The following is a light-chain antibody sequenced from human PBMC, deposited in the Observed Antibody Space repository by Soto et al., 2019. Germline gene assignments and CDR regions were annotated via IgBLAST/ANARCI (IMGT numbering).Light chain of an antibody. J-gene: IGKJ5*01. CDR1: QSVDRY. V-gene: IGKV3-11*01. CDR3: QQRKYWPPVT. Sequence: ETVLTQSPATLSLSPGERATLSCRASQSVDRYLAWYQQKPGQAPRLLIYDTSNRATGIPARFSGSGSGTDFTLPISSLEPEDFALYYCQQRKYWPPVTFGQGTRLEIK. CDR2: DTS.